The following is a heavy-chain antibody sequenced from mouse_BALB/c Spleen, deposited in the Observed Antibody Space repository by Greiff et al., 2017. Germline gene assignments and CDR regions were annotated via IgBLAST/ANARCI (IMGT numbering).Heavy chain of an antibody. D-gene: IGHD2-12*01. CDR3: ARRTTERYYAMDD. J-gene: IGHJ4*01. V-gene: IGHV5-6*01. CDR1: GFTFSSYG. Sequence: EVQVVESGGDLVKPGGSLKLSCAASGFTFSSYGMSWVRQTPDKRLEWVATISSGGSYTYYPDSVKGRFTISSDNAKNTLYLQMSSLKSEDTAMYYCARRTTERYYAMDDWGQGTSVTVSS. CDR2: ISSGGSYT.